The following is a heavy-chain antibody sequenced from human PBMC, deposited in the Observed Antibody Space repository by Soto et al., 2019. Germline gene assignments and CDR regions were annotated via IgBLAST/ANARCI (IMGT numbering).Heavy chain of an antibody. CDR2: INHSGST. D-gene: IGHD3-22*01. V-gene: IGHV4-34*01. Sequence: SETLSLTCAVYGGSFSGYYWSWIRQPPGKGLEWIREINHSGSTNYNPSLKSRVTISVDTSKNQFSLKLSSVTAADTAVYYCARGRMYYDSSGYYVDYWGQGTLVTVSS. J-gene: IGHJ4*02. CDR3: ARGRMYYDSSGYYVDY. CDR1: GGSFSGYY.